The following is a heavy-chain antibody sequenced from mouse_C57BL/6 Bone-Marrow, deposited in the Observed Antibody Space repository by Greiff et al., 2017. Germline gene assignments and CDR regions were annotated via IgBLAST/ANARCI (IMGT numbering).Heavy chain of an antibody. Sequence: VKLMESGAELARPGASVKLSCKASGYTFTSYGISWVKQRTGQGLEWIGEIYPRSGNTYYNEKFKGKATLTADKSSSTAYMELRSLTSEDSAVYFCARVGYFDVWGTGTTVTVSS. CDR3: ARVGYFDV. J-gene: IGHJ1*03. CDR2: IYPRSGNT. V-gene: IGHV1-81*01. CDR1: GYTFTSYG.